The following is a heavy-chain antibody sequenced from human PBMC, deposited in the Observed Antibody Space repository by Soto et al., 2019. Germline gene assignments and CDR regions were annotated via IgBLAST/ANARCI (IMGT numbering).Heavy chain of an antibody. CDR2: IYSSGGT. J-gene: IGHJ5*02. D-gene: IGHD3-3*01. CDR1: GVAISGYY. CDR3: ARGQRFSDSFDP. V-gene: IGHV4-4*07. Sequence: NPSETLSLPCTVSGVAISGYYWTWIRQSAGKGLEWIGRIYSSGGTKYNPSLQSRVTMSLDTSKNQFSLRLTSVTAADTAVYYCARGQRFSDSFDPWGQGTLVTVSS.